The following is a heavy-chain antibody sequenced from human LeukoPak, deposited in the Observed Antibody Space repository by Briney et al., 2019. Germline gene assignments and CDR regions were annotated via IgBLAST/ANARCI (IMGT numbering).Heavy chain of an antibody. J-gene: IGHJ2*01. D-gene: IGHD2-2*01. CDR1: GGSISSGGYY. CDR3: ASSLPDCSSTSCGDWYFDL. CDR2: IYHSGST. V-gene: IGHV4-30-2*01. Sequence: SQTLSLTCTVSGGSISSGGYYWSWIRQPPGKGLEWIGYIYHSGSTYYNPSLKSRVTISVDRSKNQFFLKLSSVTAADTAVYYCASSLPDCSSTSCGDWYFDLWGRGTLVTVSS.